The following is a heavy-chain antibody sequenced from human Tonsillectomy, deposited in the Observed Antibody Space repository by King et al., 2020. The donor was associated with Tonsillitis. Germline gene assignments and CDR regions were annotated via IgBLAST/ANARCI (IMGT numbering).Heavy chain of an antibody. CDR2: ISWNSGSI. CDR1: GFTFDDYA. D-gene: IGHD5-18*01. Sequence: VQLVESGGGLVQPGRSLRLSCAAYGFTFDDYAMHWVRQAPGKGLEWVSGISWNSGSIGYADSVKGRFTISRDNAKNSLYLQMNSLRAEDTALYYCAKDWDTAMVKFPDYWGQGTLVTVSS. V-gene: IGHV3-9*01. J-gene: IGHJ4*02. CDR3: AKDWDTAMVKFPDY.